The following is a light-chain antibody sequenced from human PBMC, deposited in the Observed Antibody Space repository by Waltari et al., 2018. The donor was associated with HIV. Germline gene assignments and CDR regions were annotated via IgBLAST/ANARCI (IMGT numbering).Light chain of an antibody. Sequence: QSALTQPRSVSGSPGQSVTISCTGTSSDFGGSNYVSWYQQHPGKVPKLMIYDVSKRPSGVPDRFAGSKSGNTASLTISGLQAEDEADYYCCSYAGSSYVFGTGTKVTVL. CDR3: CSYAGSSYV. J-gene: IGLJ1*01. V-gene: IGLV2-11*01. CDR2: DVS. CDR1: SSDFGGSNY.